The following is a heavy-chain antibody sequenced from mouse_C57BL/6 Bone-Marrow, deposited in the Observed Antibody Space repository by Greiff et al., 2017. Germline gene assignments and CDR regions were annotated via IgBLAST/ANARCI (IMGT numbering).Heavy chain of an antibody. D-gene: IGHD1-1*01. CDR2: IYPRSGNT. CDR1: GYTFTSSG. Sequence: QVQLQQSGAELVRPGASVKLSCKASGYTFTSSGISWVKQRPGQGLEWIGGIYPRSGNTYYNGKFKGKATLTADKSSSTAYMELRSLTSEDSAVYFCARGSRLLRMDYWGQGTTVTVSS. V-gene: IGHV1-81*01. CDR3: ARGSRLLRMDY. J-gene: IGHJ4*01.